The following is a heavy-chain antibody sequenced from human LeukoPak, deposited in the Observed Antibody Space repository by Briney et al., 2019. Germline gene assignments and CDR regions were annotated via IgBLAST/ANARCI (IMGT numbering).Heavy chain of an antibody. V-gene: IGHV3-74*01. CDR3: VRRNY. CDR1: GFTFSSYW. J-gene: IGHJ4*02. CDR2: INSDGSST. Sequence: GGSLRLSCAASGFTFSSYWMHWARQAPGKGLVWVSHINSDGSSTGYADSVKGRFSISRDNAKNTLYLQMNSLRAEDTAVYYCVRRNYWGQGTLVTVSS. D-gene: IGHD2/OR15-2a*01.